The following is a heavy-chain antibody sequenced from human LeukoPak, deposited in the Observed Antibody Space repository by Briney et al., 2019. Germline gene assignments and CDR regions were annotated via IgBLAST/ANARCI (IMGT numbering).Heavy chain of an antibody. D-gene: IGHD6-13*01. CDR2: IYPGDSDT. CDR1: GYSFTSYW. CDR3: ASQPGYSSRSNWFDP. J-gene: IGHJ5*02. Sequence: GESLKISCKGSGYSFTSYWIGWVRQMPGKGLEWMGIIYPGDSDTRYSPSFQGQVTISADKSISTAYLQWSSLKASDTAMYYCASQPGYSSRSNWFDPWGQGTLVTVSS. V-gene: IGHV5-51*01.